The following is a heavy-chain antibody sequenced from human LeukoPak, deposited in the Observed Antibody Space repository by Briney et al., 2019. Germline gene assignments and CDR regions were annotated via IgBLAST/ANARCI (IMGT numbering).Heavy chain of an antibody. J-gene: IGHJ4*02. CDR3: AKDHGITGTTGMDY. CDR1: GFTFSSYS. D-gene: IGHD1-7*01. V-gene: IGHV3-48*02. CDR2: ITASGTAM. Sequence: GGSLRLSCAASGFTFSSYSMNWVRQAPGKGLEWVSHITASGTAMFYADSVKGRFTISRDNAKNSLYLQMNSLRDEDTAVYYCAKDHGITGTTGMDYWGQGTLVTVSS.